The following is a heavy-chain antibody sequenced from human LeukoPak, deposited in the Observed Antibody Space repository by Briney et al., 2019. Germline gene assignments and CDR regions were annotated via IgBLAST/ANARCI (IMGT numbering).Heavy chain of an antibody. Sequence: SETLSLTCTVSGGSISSGGYYWSWIRQHPGKGLEWIGYIYYSGSTYYNPSLKSRVTISVDTSKNQFSLKLSSVTAADTAVHYCARGGHGGIAVAEVAFDIWGQGTMVTVSS. J-gene: IGHJ3*02. CDR1: GGSISSGGYY. CDR3: ARGGHGGIAVAEVAFDI. V-gene: IGHV4-31*03. D-gene: IGHD6-19*01. CDR2: IYYSGST.